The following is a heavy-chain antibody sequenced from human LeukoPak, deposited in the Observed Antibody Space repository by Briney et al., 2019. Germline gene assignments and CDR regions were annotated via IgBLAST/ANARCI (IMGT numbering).Heavy chain of an antibody. CDR3: ARGLGFWQVPWDWFDP. J-gene: IGHJ5*02. V-gene: IGHV1-69*05. D-gene: IGHD2-2*03. CDR2: IIPIFGTA. CDR1: GGTFTIYA. Sequence: ASVTVSSTASGGTFTIYAISGVRQAPGQGLEWMGGIIPIFGTANYAQKFQGRVTITTDESTSTAYMELSSLRSEDTAVYYCARGLGFWQVPWDWFDPWGQGTLVTVSS.